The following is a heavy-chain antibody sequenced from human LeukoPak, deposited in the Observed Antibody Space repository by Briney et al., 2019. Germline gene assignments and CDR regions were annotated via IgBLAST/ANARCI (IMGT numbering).Heavy chain of an antibody. CDR2: IYTSGST. V-gene: IGHV4-61*02. J-gene: IGHJ4*02. CDR1: GGSISSGSYY. D-gene: IGHD4-17*01. CDR3: ARGEADDYGDYVLDY. Sequence: SETLSLTCTVSGGSISSGSYYWSWIRQPAGKGLEWIGRIYTSGSTNYNPSLKSRVTISVDTSKDQFSLKLSSVTAADTAVYYCARGEADDYGDYVLDYWGQGTLVTVSS.